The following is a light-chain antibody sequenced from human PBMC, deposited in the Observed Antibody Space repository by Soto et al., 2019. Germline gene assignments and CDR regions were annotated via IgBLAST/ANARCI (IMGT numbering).Light chain of an antibody. V-gene: IGLV2-11*01. CDR1: SSDVGGYNY. CDR2: DVS. CDR3: WSSAGTYTSV. J-gene: IGLJ3*02. Sequence: QSALTQPRSVSGSPGQSVTISCTGTSSDVGGYNYVSWYQQHPGKAPKLMISDVSKRPSGVPDRFSGSKSGNTASLTISGLQAEDEADYYCWSSAGTYTSVFGGGTKVTVL.